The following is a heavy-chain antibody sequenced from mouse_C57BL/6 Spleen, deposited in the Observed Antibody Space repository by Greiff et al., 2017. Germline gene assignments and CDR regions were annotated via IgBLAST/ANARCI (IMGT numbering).Heavy chain of an antibody. Sequence: EVKLVESGGGLVQPGGSMKLSCVASGFTFSNYWMNWVRQSPEKGLEWVAQIRLKSDNYATPYAESVKGRFTISRDDSKSSVYLQMNNLRAEDTGIYYCTVYSNYAAWFAYWGQGTLVTVSA. V-gene: IGHV6-3*01. J-gene: IGHJ3*01. D-gene: IGHD2-5*01. CDR1: GFTFSNYW. CDR3: TVYSNYAAWFAY. CDR2: IRLKSDNYAT.